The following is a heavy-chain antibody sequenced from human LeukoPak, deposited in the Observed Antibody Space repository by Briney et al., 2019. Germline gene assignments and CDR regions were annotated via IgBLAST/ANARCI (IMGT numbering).Heavy chain of an antibody. D-gene: IGHD4-11*01. Sequence: GASVKVSCKASGYTFTSHYIYWVRQAPGQGLEWMGVINPSGGSTNYAQKFQGRVSTTRDTSTSTVYMELSSLRSEDTAVYYCARAGLSNLRYYYHMDVWGKGTTVTVSS. V-gene: IGHV1-46*01. CDR2: INPSGGST. CDR3: ARAGLSNLRYYYHMDV. CDR1: GYTFTSHY. J-gene: IGHJ6*03.